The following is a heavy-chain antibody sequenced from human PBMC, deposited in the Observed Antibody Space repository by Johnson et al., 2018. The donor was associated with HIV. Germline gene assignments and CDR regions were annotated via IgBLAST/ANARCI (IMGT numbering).Heavy chain of an antibody. V-gene: IGHV3-30*18. D-gene: IGHD5-12*01. CDR3: AKPNSGYALGLGAFDI. Sequence: QVQLVESGGGVVRPGGSLRLSCAASGFTFDDYGMSWVRQAPGKGLEWVAVISYDGSNKYYADSVKGRFTISRDNSKNTLYLQMNSLRAEDTAVYYCAKPNSGYALGLGAFDIWGQGTMVTVSS. CDR1: GFTFDDYG. J-gene: IGHJ3*02. CDR2: ISYDGSNK.